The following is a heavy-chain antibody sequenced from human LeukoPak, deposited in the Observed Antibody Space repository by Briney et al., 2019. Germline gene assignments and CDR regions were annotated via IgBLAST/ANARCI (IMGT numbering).Heavy chain of an antibody. Sequence: QPGGSLRLSCAASGFTFSSYAMSWVRQAPGKGLEWVSAISGSGGSTYYADSVKGRFTISRDNSKNTLYLQMNSLRAEDTAVYYCVSITMIVVVIDHWGQGTLVTVSS. D-gene: IGHD3-22*01. CDR1: GFTFSSYA. CDR2: ISGSGGST. J-gene: IGHJ4*02. V-gene: IGHV3-23*01. CDR3: VSITMIVVVIDH.